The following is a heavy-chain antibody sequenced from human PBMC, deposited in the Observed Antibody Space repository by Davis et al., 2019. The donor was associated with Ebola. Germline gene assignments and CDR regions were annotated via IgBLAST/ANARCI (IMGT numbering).Heavy chain of an antibody. J-gene: IGHJ6*02. D-gene: IGHD2-8*01. Sequence: GGSLRLSCAASGFTFSRYSMNWVRQAPGKGLEWVSSISSSSSYIYYADSVKGRFTISRDNAKNSLYLQMNSLRAEDTAVYYCARVKMVYAIGYYGMDVWGQGTTVTVSS. CDR1: GFTFSRYS. CDR3: ARVKMVYAIGYYGMDV. CDR2: ISSSSSYI. V-gene: IGHV3-21*01.